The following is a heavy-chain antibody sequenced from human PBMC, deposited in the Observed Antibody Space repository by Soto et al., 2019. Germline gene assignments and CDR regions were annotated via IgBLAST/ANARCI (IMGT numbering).Heavy chain of an antibody. CDR1: GGSISSGGYY. CDR3: ARGITMVRGAFDWFDP. V-gene: IGHV4-31*03. CDR2: IYYSGST. D-gene: IGHD3-10*01. Sequence: NPSETLSLTCTVSGGSISSGGYYWSWIRQHPGKGLEWIGYIYYSGSTYYNPSLKSRVTISVDTSKNQFSLKLSSVTAADTAVYYCARGITMVRGAFDWFDPWGQGTLVTVSS. J-gene: IGHJ5*02.